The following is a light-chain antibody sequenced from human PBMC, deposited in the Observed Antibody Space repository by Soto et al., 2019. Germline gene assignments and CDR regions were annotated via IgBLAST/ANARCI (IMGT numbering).Light chain of an antibody. CDR1: SSNIGSNT. V-gene: IGLV1-44*01. Sequence: QSALTQPPSASGTPGQRVIISCSGSSSNIGSNTVNWYQQLPGTAPKLLIYSNNQRPSGVPDRFSGSKSGTSASLAISGLQSEDEADYYCAAWDDSLNGLVFGGGTKLTVL. CDR3: AAWDDSLNGLV. CDR2: SNN. J-gene: IGLJ2*01.